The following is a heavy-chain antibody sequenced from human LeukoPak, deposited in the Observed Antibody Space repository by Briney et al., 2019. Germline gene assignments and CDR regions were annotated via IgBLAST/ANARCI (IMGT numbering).Heavy chain of an antibody. Sequence: GGSLRLSCAASGFTFSDHAMSWVRQAPGKGLEWVSVISGSGGRTHYEDSVQGRFTISRDNSQNTLYLQMDSLRAEDTAVYYCGCRSGIYDYALQQFDYWGQGIQVTVSS. J-gene: IGHJ4*02. D-gene: IGHD3-10*01. CDR3: GCRSGIYDYALQQFDY. V-gene: IGHV3-23*01. CDR2: ISGSGGRT. CDR1: GFTFSDHA.